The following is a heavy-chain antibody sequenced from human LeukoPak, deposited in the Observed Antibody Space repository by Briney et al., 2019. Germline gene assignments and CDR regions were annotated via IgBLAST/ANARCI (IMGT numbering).Heavy chain of an antibody. CDR2: ISSSGSTI. CDR3: ARAKSLLLWCFDY. CDR1: GFTFSDYY. V-gene: IGHV3-11*04. Sequence: KPGGSLRLSCAASGFTFSDYYMSWIRQAPGKGLEWVSYISSSGSTIYYADSVEGRFTISRDNAKNSLYLQMNSLRAEDTAVYYCARAKSLLLWCFDYWGQGTLVTVSS. J-gene: IGHJ4*02. D-gene: IGHD5-18*01.